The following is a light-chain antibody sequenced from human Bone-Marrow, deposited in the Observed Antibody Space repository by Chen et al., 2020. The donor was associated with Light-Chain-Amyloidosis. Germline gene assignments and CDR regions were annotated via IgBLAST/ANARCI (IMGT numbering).Light chain of an antibody. CDR2: EDS. CDR1: DIESKS. V-gene: IGLV3-21*02. Sequence: SFVLTQPPSVSVTPGQTAWITCGGDDIESKSVHWYQQKPGQAPVLVVYEDSERTSGIPGRFSGFDSGNTATVTISRVEAGDEADYYCQVWDSGSNHWMFGGGTKLTVL. CDR3: QVWDSGSNHWM. J-gene: IGLJ3*02.